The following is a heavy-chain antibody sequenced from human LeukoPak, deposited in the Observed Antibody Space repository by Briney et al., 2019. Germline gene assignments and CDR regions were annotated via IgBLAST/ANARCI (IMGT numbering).Heavy chain of an antibody. J-gene: IGHJ4*02. Sequence: GGSLRLSCAASGFIFSDYYLNWFRQTPGKGLEWVSRIGRDGRYTKHADSVKGRFTISRDNAKNTLYLQMNSLRADDTAVYYCARSRWLDAFDYWGQGTLVTVSS. V-gene: IGHV3-74*03. CDR3: ARSRWLDAFDY. D-gene: IGHD6-19*01. CDR2: IGRDGRYT. CDR1: GFIFSDYY.